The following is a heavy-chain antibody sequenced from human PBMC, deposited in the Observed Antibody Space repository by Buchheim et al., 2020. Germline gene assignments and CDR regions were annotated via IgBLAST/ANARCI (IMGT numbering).Heavy chain of an antibody. V-gene: IGHV3-23*01. CDR1: GLTFGSYA. D-gene: IGHD2-2*01. J-gene: IGHJ4*02. CDR2: INDSGGVT. CDR3: AKGYCSATSCHFDY. Sequence: EVQLLESGGGLVQPGGSLRLSCAASGLTFGSYAMNWVRQAPGKGLEWVSVINDSGGVTYYADSVKGRSSISSDNSKSTLFLQMNSLRAEDTALYYCAKGYCSATSCHFDYWGQGTL.